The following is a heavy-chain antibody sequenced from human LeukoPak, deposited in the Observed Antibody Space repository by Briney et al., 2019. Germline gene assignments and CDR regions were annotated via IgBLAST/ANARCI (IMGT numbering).Heavy chain of an antibody. J-gene: IGHJ4*02. V-gene: IGHV3-30-3*01. Sequence: GRSLRLSCAASGFTFSNYAMYWVRQAPGKGLEWVAVISYDGSNKYYADSVKGRFTISRDISKNTLYLQMNGLRPEDTAFYYCARDGRGRGVLDYWGQGILVTVSS. CDR2: ISYDGSNK. CDR3: ARDGRGRGVLDY. CDR1: GFTFSNYA. D-gene: IGHD3-10*01.